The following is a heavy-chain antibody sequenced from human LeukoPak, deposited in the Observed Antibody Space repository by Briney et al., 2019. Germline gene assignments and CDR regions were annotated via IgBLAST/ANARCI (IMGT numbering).Heavy chain of an antibody. D-gene: IGHD3-22*01. J-gene: IGHJ4*02. Sequence: SETLSLTCTVSGGSISSSSYYWGWIRQPPGKGLEWIGSIYYSGSTYYNPSLKSRVTISVDTSKNQFSLKLSSVTAADTAVYYCASAFPWDYYDSSGFLSWRQGTLVTVSS. CDR2: IYYSGST. CDR3: ASAFPWDYYDSSGFLS. CDR1: GGSISSSSYY. V-gene: IGHV4-39*01.